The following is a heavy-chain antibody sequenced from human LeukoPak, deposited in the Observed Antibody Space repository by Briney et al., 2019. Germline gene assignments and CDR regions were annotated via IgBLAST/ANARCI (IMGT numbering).Heavy chain of an antibody. CDR2: ISSSGSTT. CDR1: GFTFSSYE. CDR3: ARDNYDSSGYYFD. J-gene: IGHJ4*02. Sequence: GGSLRLSCAASGFTFSSYEMNWVRQAPGKGLEWVSYISSSGSTTHYADSVKGRFTISRDNAKNSLYLQMNSLRAEDTAVYSCARDNYDSSGYYFDWGQGTLVTVSS. D-gene: IGHD3-22*01. V-gene: IGHV3-48*03.